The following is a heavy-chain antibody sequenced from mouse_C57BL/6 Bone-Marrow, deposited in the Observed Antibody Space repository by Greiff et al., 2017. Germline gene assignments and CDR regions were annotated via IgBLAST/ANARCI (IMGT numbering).Heavy chain of an antibody. V-gene: IGHV5-6*01. CDR3: ARHPFFYY. Sequence: EVNLVESGGDLVKPGGSLKLSCAASGFTFSSYGMSWVRQTPDKRLEWVATISSGGSYTYYPDSVKGRFTISRDNAKNTLYLQMSSLKSEDTAMYYCARHPFFYYWGQGTTLTVSS. CDR1: GFTFSSYG. CDR2: ISSGGSYT. J-gene: IGHJ2*01.